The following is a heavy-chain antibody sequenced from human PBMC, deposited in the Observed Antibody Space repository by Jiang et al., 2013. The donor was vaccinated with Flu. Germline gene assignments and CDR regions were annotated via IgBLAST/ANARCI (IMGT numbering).Heavy chain of an antibody. J-gene: IGHJ6*02. Sequence: GLEWMGIIYPGDSDTIYSPSFQGQVTISADKSISTAYLQWSSLKASDTAMYYCARLPGGGAGFGESKRSMDVWGQGTTVTVSS. CDR2: IYPGDSDT. D-gene: IGHD3-10*01. CDR3: ARLPGGGAGFGESKRSMDV. V-gene: IGHV5-51*01.